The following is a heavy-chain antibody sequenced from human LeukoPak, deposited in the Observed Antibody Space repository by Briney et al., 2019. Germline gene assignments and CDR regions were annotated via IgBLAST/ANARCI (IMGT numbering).Heavy chain of an antibody. D-gene: IGHD1-26*01. Sequence: ASVKVSCKASGFTFSSYVSWVRQAPGQGLEWMGWISAYNGKTNYAQKFQGRVTMTTDTSTSTAYMDLRSLRSDDTAVYYCARGGALTSFDSWGQGTLITVSP. J-gene: IGHJ4*02. CDR1: GFTFSSYV. CDR2: ISAYNGKT. V-gene: IGHV1-18*01. CDR3: ARGGALTSFDS.